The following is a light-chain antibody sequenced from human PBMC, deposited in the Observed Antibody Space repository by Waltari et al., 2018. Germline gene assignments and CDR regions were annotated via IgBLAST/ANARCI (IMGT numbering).Light chain of an antibody. J-gene: IGLJ3*02. CDR3: QVWDSSSDHRV. CDR1: NIGSKS. CDR2: YDS. Sequence: SYVLTQPPSESVAPGKTARITCGGNNIGSKSVHWYQQKSGQAPVLVIYYDSDRPSGIPDRFSGSNSGNTATLTISRVEAGDEADYHCQVWDSSSDHRVFGGGTKLTVL. V-gene: IGLV3-21*01.